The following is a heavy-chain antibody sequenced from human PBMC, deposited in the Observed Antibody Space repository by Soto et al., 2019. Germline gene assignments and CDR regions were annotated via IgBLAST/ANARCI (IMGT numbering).Heavy chain of an antibody. D-gene: IGHD3-10*01. J-gene: IGHJ4*02. Sequence: LRLSCAPSGFTFSNYAMFWVRQAPGKGLEWVSTIFAGGGSTYYADSVKGRFTISRDNSKNILFLQMDSLRAEDTAVYFCAKDLIRGDGYIDFDYWGQGTLVTVSS. V-gene: IGHV3-23*01. CDR1: GFTFSNYA. CDR2: IFAGGGST. CDR3: AKDLIRGDGYIDFDY.